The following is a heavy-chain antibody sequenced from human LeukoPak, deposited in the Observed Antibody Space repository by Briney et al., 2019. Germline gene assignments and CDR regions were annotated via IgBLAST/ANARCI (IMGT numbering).Heavy chain of an antibody. Sequence: PSETLSLTCAVYGGSFSGYYWSWIRQPPGKGLEWIGEINHSGSTNYNPSLKSRVTISVDTSKNQFSLKLSSVTAADTAVYYCARHVWYSSSAPFDYWGQGTLVTVSS. V-gene: IGHV4-34*01. D-gene: IGHD6-6*01. CDR2: INHSGST. CDR3: ARHVWYSSSAPFDY. CDR1: GGSFSGYY. J-gene: IGHJ4*02.